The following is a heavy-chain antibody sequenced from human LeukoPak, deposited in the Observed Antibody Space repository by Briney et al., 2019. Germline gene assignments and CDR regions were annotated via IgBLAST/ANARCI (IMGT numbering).Heavy chain of an antibody. V-gene: IGHV4-39*01. CDR1: GGSVTNSAYY. D-gene: IGHD6-13*01. Sequence: SETLSLTCSVSGGSVTNSAYYWAWIRQPPGKGLEYVGSIYYTGTTYHNPSLKSRVTISVDSSKNQFSLKLRSVTAADTAAYHCAGHVGIENAFDVWGPGTIVTVSS. CDR3: AGHVGIENAFDV. CDR2: IYYTGTT. J-gene: IGHJ3*01.